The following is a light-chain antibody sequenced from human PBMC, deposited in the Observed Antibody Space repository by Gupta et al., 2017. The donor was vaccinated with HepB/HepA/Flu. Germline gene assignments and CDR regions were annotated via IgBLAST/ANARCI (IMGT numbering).Light chain of an antibody. CDR1: QTIDNW. J-gene: IGKJ1*01. V-gene: IGKV1-5*03. Sequence: DVQMTQSPSTLSASVGDRVTITCRASQTIDNWLAWYQHKPGKAPKLLIYKASSVESGVPSRFSGSGSGTDFTLTISSLQPDDFATYYCQQYNTNSETFGQGTKVEIK. CDR3: QQYNTNSET. CDR2: KAS.